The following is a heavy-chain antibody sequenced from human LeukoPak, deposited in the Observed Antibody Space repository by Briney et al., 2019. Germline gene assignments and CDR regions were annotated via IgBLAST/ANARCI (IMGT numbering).Heavy chain of an antibody. Sequence: PGGSLRLSCAASGFTFSSYGMHWVRQAPGKGLEWVAVISYDGSNKYYADSVKGRFTISRDNSKNTLYLQMNSLRAEDTAVYYCAKGKYAVDALDIWGQGTMVTVSS. CDR1: GFTFSSYG. V-gene: IGHV3-30*18. J-gene: IGHJ3*02. CDR2: ISYDGSNK. CDR3: AKGKYAVDALDI.